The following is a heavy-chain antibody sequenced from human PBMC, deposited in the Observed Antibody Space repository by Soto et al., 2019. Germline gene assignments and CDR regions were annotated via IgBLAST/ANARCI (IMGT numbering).Heavy chain of an antibody. CDR2: IRSKAYGGTT. V-gene: IGHV3-49*02. CDR3: TRARATAYYYDSTGPVDFDI. J-gene: IGHJ3*02. D-gene: IGHD3-22*01. Sequence: VAFIRSKAYGGTTEYAASVKGRFTISRDDSKSIAYLQMNSLKTEDTAVYYCTRARATAYYYDSTGPVDFDILVQGTLVTVS.